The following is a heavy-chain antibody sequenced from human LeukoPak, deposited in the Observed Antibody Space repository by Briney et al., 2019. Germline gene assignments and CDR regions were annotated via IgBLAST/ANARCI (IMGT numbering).Heavy chain of an antibody. D-gene: IGHD6-6*01. CDR1: GFTFSSYG. CDR2: IKSKTDGGTT. CDR3: TPEYSSSSFDY. Sequence: PGRSLRLSCAASGFTFSSYGMHWVRQAPGKGLEWVGRIKSKTDGGTTDYAAPVKGRFTISRDDSKNTLYPQMNSLKTEDTAVYYCTPEYSSSSFDYWGQGTLVTVSS. J-gene: IGHJ4*02. V-gene: IGHV3-15*01.